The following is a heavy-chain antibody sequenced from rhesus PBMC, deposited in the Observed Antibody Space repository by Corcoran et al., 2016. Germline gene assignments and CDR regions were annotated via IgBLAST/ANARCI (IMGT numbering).Heavy chain of an antibody. J-gene: IGHJ4*01. CDR3: ARHGIAAAW. V-gene: IGHV4S14*01. CDR1: GYSIICGYY. D-gene: IGHD6-31*01. CDR2: ISRGRSN. Sequence: QVQLQESGPGLVKSSETLFLTCAVSGYSIICGYYWGWIRQPLGKGLEWIGHISRGRSNCLMPSLKSRVTLSVDTSKNQFTLKLSSVAAADTAVYYCARHGIAAAWWGQEVLVTVSS.